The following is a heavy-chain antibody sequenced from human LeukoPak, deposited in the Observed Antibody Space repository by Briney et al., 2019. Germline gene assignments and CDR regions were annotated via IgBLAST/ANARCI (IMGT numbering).Heavy chain of an antibody. V-gene: IGHV1-46*01. J-gene: IGHJ4*02. D-gene: IGHD5-18*01. CDR2: INPNSGST. CDR1: GYTFTGYY. Sequence: GASVKVSCKASGYTFTGYYMHWVRQAPGQGLEWMGWINPNSGSTSYAQKFQGRVTMTRDMSTSTVYMELSSLRSEDTAVYYCAREAGGYSYGYGLDYWGQGTLVTVSS. CDR3: AREAGGYSYGYGLDY.